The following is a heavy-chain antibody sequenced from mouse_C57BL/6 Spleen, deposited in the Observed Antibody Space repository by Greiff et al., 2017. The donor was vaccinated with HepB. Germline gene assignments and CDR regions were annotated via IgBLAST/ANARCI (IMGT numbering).Heavy chain of an antibody. J-gene: IGHJ4*01. CDR2: ISSGSSTI. CDR1: GFTFSDYG. CDR3: AYYGSRGAMDY. V-gene: IGHV5-17*01. Sequence: EVKLVESGGGLVKPGGSLKLSCAASGFTFSDYGMHWVRQAPEKGLEWVAYISSGSSTIYYADTVKGRFTISRDNAKNTLFLQMTRLRSEDTAMYYCAYYGSRGAMDYWGQGTSVTVSS. D-gene: IGHD1-1*01.